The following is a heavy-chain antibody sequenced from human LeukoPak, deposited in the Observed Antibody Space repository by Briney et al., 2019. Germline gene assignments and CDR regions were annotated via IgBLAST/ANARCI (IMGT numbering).Heavy chain of an antibody. V-gene: IGHV3-48*01. Sequence: GGSLRLSCVASGFTFSTYSMNWVRQAPGKGLEWVSYITSSSSAIYYADSVKGRVTVSRDNAKNSLYLQFNSLRAEDTAVYYCARVISVAGYDYWGQGTLVTVSS. J-gene: IGHJ4*02. CDR3: ARVISVAGYDY. D-gene: IGHD6-19*01. CDR1: GFTFSTYS. CDR2: ITSSSSAI.